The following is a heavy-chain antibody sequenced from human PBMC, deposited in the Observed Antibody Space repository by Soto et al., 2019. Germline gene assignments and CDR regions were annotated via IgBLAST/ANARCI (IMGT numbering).Heavy chain of an antibody. D-gene: IGHD4-17*01. V-gene: IGHV3-15*01. CDR3: TTVAYGEYVSDY. CDR1: GFALPNAW. Sequence: EVELVESGGVLVKPGGSLRLSCAASGFALPNAWMTWVRQAPGKALEWVGRIRSQIDGGTTDYAAPVKGRFTISRDDSKNTLYLQMNSLKTEDTAVYYCTTVAYGEYVSDYWGQGTLVTVSS. CDR2: IRSQIDGGTT. J-gene: IGHJ4*02.